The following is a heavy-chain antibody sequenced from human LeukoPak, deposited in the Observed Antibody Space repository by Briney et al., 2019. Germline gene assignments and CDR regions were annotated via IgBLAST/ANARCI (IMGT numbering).Heavy chain of an antibody. D-gene: IGHD3-10*01. CDR3: ARSLWGSGSYYNVDYYYYGMDV. CDR2: ISYDGSNK. Sequence: PGGSLRLSCAASGFTFSSYSMNWVRQAPGKGLEWVAVISYDGSNKYYADAVKGRFTISRDNSKNTLYLQMNSLRAEDTAVYYCARSLWGSGSYYNVDYYYYGMDVWGQGTTVTVSS. CDR1: GFTFSSYS. V-gene: IGHV3-30*03. J-gene: IGHJ6*02.